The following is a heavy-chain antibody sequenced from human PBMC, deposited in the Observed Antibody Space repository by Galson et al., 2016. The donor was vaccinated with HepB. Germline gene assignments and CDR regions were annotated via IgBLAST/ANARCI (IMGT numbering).Heavy chain of an antibody. CDR3: AKDRGGVFSAYHFDS. Sequence: SLRLSCAASGFTFSSYSMNWVRQAPGKGLEWVSTITDDGVGTFYADSVEGRFTISRDNSKNTLFLQMNRLSAEDTALYYCAKDRGGVFSAYHFDSWGQGALVPVSS. CDR2: ITDDGVGT. J-gene: IGHJ4*02. D-gene: IGHD3-22*01. CDR1: GFTFSSYS. V-gene: IGHV3-23*01.